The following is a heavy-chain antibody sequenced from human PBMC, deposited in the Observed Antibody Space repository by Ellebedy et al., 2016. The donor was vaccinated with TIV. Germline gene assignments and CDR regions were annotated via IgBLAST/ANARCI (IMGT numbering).Heavy chain of an antibody. CDR2: ISYDGSNE. J-gene: IGHJ4*02. V-gene: IGHV3-30*04. Sequence: GESLKISCAASGFIFSSNAMHWVRQAPGKGLEWVAVISYDGSNEYYADSVKGRFTISRDNSENTLYLQMNSLRAEDTALYYCARGSIVAGTDFGYWGQGARFTVSS. D-gene: IGHD6-19*01. CDR1: GFIFSSNA. CDR3: ARGSIVAGTDFGY.